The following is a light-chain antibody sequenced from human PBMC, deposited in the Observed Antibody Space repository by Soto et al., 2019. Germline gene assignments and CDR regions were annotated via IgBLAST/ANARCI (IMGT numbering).Light chain of an antibody. CDR3: SSYSSSSTLYV. CDR1: SSDVGGYNY. Sequence: QSVLTQPASVSGSPGQSITISCTGTSSDVGGYNYVSWYQQHPGRAPELMIYDVSNRPSGVSNRFSGSKSSNTASLTISGLQAEDEADYYCSSYSSSSTLYVFGTGTKVTVL. V-gene: IGLV2-14*01. CDR2: DVS. J-gene: IGLJ1*01.